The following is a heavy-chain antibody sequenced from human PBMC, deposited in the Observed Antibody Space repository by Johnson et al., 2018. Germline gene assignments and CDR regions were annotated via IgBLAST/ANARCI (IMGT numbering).Heavy chain of an antibody. CDR1: GFTFSSFA. CDR2: ISYDGSNK. D-gene: IGHD5/OR15-5a*01. Sequence: VQLVESGGGLVQPGGSLRLSCKGSGFTFSSFAMSWVRQAPGKGLEWVAVISYDGSNKYYADSVKGRFTISRDNAKNSLYPQMNSLRAEDTAVYYCAREPPTSTMPFDAFDIWGQGTMVTVSS. CDR3: AREPPTSTMPFDAFDI. V-gene: IGHV3-30*03. J-gene: IGHJ3*02.